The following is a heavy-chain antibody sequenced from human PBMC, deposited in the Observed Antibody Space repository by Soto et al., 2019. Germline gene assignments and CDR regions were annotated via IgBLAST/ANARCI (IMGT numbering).Heavy chain of an antibody. CDR1: GGTFYTYP. V-gene: IGHV1-69*13. CDR3: SRIPRYSFPTSDDLDS. D-gene: IGHD5-18*01. J-gene: IGHJ4*02. CDR2: INPIYPTT. Sequence: SVKLSCKASGGTFYTYPFSWVRQAPRQGLELMGSINPIYPTTHYAEQFQGRLTVTADGSTNTAYMELNSLTSDDTAVYYCSRIPRYSFPTSDDLDSWGQGTLVTVSS.